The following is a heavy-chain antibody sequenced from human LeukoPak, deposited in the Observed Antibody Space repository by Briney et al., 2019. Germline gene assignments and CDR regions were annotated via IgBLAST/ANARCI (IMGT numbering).Heavy chain of an antibody. J-gene: IGHJ5*02. V-gene: IGHV1-8*03. Sequence: ASVKVSCKASGYTFTSYDINWVRQATGQGLELMGWMNPNSGNTGYAQKFQGRVTISRNPSISTAYMELSSLSSEDTAVYYCARAHRRKYSSSWFKPRWGNWFDPWGQGTLVTVSS. CDR1: GYTFTSYD. CDR3: ARAHRRKYSSSWFKPRWGNWFDP. CDR2: MNPNSGNT. D-gene: IGHD6-13*01.